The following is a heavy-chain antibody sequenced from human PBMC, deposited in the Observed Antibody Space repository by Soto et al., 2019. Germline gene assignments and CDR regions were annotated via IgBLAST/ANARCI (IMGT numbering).Heavy chain of an antibody. V-gene: IGHV3-23*01. CDR1: GFTFGNFA. J-gene: IGHJ4*02. D-gene: IGHD2-2*01. CDR3: AKEASSPSCYDYSPSFDY. CDR2: ISGGGSST. Sequence: GGSLRLSCAASGFTFGNFAMSWVRQAPGKGLEWVSSISGGGSSTYYADSVKGRFTISRDNAKNTLHLQVNSLRDEDTAVYYCAKEASSPSCYDYSPSFDYWGQGTLVTVSS.